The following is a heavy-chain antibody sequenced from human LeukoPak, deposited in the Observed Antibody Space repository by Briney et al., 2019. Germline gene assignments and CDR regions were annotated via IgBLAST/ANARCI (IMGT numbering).Heavy chain of an antibody. CDR2: IYYSGST. CDR1: GGSISSSSYY. V-gene: IGHV4-39*01. CDR3: ASVNSGSYPYYFDY. Sequence: SETLFLTCTVSGGSISSSSYYWGWIRQPPGKGLEWIGSIYYSGSTYYNPSLKSRVTISVDTSKNQFSLKLSSVTAADTAVYYCASVNSGSYPYYFDYWGQGALVTVSS. D-gene: IGHD1-26*01. J-gene: IGHJ4*02.